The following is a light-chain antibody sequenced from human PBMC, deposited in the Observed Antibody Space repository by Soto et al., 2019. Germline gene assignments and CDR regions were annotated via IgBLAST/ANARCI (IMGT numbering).Light chain of an antibody. V-gene: IGKV3-20*01. CDR3: QAYGSCPLT. Sequence: EIVLTQSPGTLSLSPGERATLSCRASQSVSSSYLAWYQQKPGQAPRLLIYAASSSATGIPDRFSGSGSGTDFTLTITRLQPEAFAVYYCQAYGSCPLTFGGGTKVESK. J-gene: IGKJ4*01. CDR1: QSVSSSY. CDR2: AAS.